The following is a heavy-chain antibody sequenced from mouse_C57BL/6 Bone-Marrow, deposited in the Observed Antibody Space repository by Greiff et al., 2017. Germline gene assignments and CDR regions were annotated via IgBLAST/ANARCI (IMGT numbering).Heavy chain of an antibody. CDR1: GYTFTSYW. J-gene: IGHJ4*01. Sequence: QVQLQQPGAELVKPGASVKLSCKASGYTFTSYWMQWVKQRPGQGLEWIGEIDLSDSYTNYNQKFKGKATLTVDTSSSTAYMQLSSLTAEDSAVYYCARDLYYGNYDEAMDYWGQGTSVTVSS. CDR2: IDLSDSYT. V-gene: IGHV1-50*01. D-gene: IGHD2-1*01. CDR3: ARDLYYGNYDEAMDY.